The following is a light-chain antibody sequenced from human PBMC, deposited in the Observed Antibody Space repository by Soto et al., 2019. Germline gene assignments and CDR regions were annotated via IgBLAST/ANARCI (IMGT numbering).Light chain of an antibody. J-gene: IGKJ1*01. CDR3: QQSYSLPRT. Sequence: DIHMTQSPSSLSASVGDTVTITCRASQRIRSSLNWYQQKPGKAPKVLIYAASSLQSGVPSRFSGSGSGTDFTLTISSLQPEDFATYYCQQSYSLPRTFGQGTKVDIK. CDR2: AAS. CDR1: QRIRSS. V-gene: IGKV1-39*01.